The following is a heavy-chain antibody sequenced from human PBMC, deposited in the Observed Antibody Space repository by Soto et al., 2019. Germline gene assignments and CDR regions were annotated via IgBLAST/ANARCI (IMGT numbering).Heavy chain of an antibody. V-gene: IGHV4-39*01. Sequence: QLQLQESGPGLVKPSETLSLTCIVSGGSITRNNHYWGWIRQSPGKGLEWIGSILYSGSTNYNPSLNSPVTLSVETSKNQFSLKMSSVTAADTALYYCARLGSSGWYQGSYFDYWGQGTLVTVSS. CDR1: GGSITRNNHY. CDR3: ARLGSSGWYQGSYFDY. CDR2: ILYSGST. D-gene: IGHD6-19*01. J-gene: IGHJ4*02.